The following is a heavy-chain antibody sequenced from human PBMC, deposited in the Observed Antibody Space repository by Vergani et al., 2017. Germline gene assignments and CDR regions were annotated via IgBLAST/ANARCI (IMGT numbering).Heavy chain of an antibody. D-gene: IGHD3-10*01. CDR1: GFTFSSYA. Sequence: EVQLVESGGGVVQPGRSLRLSCAASGFTFSSYAMSWVRQAPGKGLEWVSAISGSGGSTYYADSVKGRFTISRDNSKNTLYLQMNSLRAEDTAVYYCATRDGSGSYYNGIGLWFDPWGQGTLVTVSS. J-gene: IGHJ5*02. V-gene: IGHV3-23*04. CDR3: ATRDGSGSYYNGIGLWFDP. CDR2: ISGSGGST.